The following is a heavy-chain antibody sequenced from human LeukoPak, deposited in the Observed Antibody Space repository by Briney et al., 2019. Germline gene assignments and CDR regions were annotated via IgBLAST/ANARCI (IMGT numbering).Heavy chain of an antibody. Sequence: GGSLRLSCAASGFTFSSCSMNWVRQAPGKGLEWVSSISSSSSYIYYADSVKGRYTISRDNAKNSLYLQMNSLRAEDTAVYYCARADSSGYYNWFDPWGQRTLVTVST. CDR1: GFTFSSCS. D-gene: IGHD3-22*01. CDR3: ARADSSGYYNWFDP. CDR2: ISSSSSYI. V-gene: IGHV3-21*01. J-gene: IGHJ5*02.